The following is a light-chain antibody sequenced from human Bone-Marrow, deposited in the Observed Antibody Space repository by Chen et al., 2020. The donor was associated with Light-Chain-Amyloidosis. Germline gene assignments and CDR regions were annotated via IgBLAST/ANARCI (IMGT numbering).Light chain of an antibody. Sequence: QSALTQPPSASGTPGQSVTISCTGTSSDVGGYNYVSWYQHHPGKAPKLIIYEATQRPSGVPDRFSGSQSDNTASRTVSGLQAEDEADYYCLSYAGSSNYVFGTGTKVTVL. CDR3: LSYAGSSNYV. J-gene: IGLJ1*01. CDR2: EAT. V-gene: IGLV2-8*01. CDR1: SSDVGGYNY.